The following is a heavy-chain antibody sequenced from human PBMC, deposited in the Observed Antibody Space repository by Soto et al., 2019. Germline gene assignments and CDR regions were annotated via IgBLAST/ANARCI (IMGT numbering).Heavy chain of an antibody. CDR2: IKEDGSEK. CDR3: ASLGRHG. V-gene: IGHV3-7*01. Sequence: GGSLRLSCAASGFSFSDSWMDWVRQAPGKGPEWVANIKEDGSEKNYVDSVKGRFTISRDNPKNSLYLQMNSLRAEDTAVYYCASLGRHGWGQGTTVTVSS. J-gene: IGHJ6*02. CDR1: GFSFSDSW. D-gene: IGHD3-16*01.